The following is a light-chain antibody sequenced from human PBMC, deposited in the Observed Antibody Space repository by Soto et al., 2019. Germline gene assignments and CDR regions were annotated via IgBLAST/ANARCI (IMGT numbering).Light chain of an antibody. CDR2: AVT. Sequence: QSVLTQPPSASGSPGQSVAISCTGTSSDVGGQNYVSWYQQHPGKAPKLIIYAVTERPSGVPDRFSGSKSGNTASLTISGLQADDEADYYCCSYAGSSTSWVFGGGTQLTVL. J-gene: IGLJ3*02. V-gene: IGLV2-8*01. CDR3: CSYAGSSTSWV. CDR1: SSDVGGQNY.